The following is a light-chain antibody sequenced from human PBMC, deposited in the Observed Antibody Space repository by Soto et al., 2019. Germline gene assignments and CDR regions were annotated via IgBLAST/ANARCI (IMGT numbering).Light chain of an antibody. Sequence: DIQLTQSPSFLSASVGDRVTITCRASQGISSYLAWYQKKPGKAPKLLMYAASTLQSGVPSRFSGSGSGTEFTLTISSLQPEDFATYYCLQHNSYPLTFGPGTTGDIK. V-gene: IGKV1-9*01. CDR1: QGISSY. CDR2: AAS. CDR3: LQHNSYPLT. J-gene: IGKJ3*01.